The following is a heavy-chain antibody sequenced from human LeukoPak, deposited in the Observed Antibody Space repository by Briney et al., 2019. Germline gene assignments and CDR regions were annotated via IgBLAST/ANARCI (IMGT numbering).Heavy chain of an antibody. Sequence: PSETLSLTCTVSGGSISSYFWSWLRPPAAKGLEWIGRIYPSGSTNYSPSLKRRVTMSVDTSNNQFSLKLSSVTAADTAVYYCARAAAFYYDSSGYYTSPYYYGMDVWGQGTTVAVSS. CDR3: ARAAAFYYDSSGYYTSPYYYGMDV. V-gene: IGHV4-4*07. CDR1: GGSISSYF. D-gene: IGHD3-22*01. J-gene: IGHJ6*02. CDR2: IYPSGST.